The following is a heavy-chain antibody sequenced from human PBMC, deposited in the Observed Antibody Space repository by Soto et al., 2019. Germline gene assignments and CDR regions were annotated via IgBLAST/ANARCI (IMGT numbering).Heavy chain of an antibody. CDR2: TASKDESYTT. V-gene: IGHV3-72*01. CDR3: GRGYCTSTSCHRAHYGLDV. J-gene: IGHJ6*02. CDR1: GFTFSDHY. Sequence: GCLRLACTASGFTFSDHYMDWVRQAPGKGLEWVGRTASKDESYTTGYAASVKGRFTVSRDDSKSTLFLQMNSLRTEDTAVYYCGRGYCTSTSCHRAHYGLDVWGQGTTVTVYS. D-gene: IGHD2-2*01.